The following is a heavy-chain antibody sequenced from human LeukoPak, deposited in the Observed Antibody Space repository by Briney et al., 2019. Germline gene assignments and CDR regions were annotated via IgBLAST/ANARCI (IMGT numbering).Heavy chain of an antibody. J-gene: IGHJ4*02. CDR2: INAGNGNT. V-gene: IGHV1-3*01. Sequence: ASVKVSCKASGYTFTSYAMHWVRQAPGQRLEWMGWINAGNGNTKYAQKLQGRVTMTTDTSTSTAYMELRSLRSDDTAMYYCARAVISSWSPYTEVYFEYWGQGTLVTVSS. D-gene: IGHD6-13*01. CDR1: GYTFTSYA. CDR3: ARAVISSWSPYTEVYFEY.